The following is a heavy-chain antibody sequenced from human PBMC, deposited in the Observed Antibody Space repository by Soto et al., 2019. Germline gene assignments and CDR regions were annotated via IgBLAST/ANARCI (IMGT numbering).Heavy chain of an antibody. J-gene: IGHJ4*02. CDR3: ARDDSYACDY. Sequence: GGSLRLSCAASGYTFSTYSMNWVRQAPGKGLEWVSYISSSSGGTTYYTDSVKGRFTISRDNSKNTLYLQMNSLRAEDTAVYYSARDDSYACDYWGQGNLVTVS. CDR1: GYTFSTYS. D-gene: IGHD3-16*01. V-gene: IGHV3-48*01. CDR2: ISSSSGGTT.